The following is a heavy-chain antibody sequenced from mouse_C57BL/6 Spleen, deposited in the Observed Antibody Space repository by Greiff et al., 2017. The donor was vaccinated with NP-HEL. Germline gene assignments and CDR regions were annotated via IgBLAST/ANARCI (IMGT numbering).Heavy chain of an antibody. CDR1: GFTFSDYG. CDR2: ISSGSSTI. Sequence: EVKLVESGGGLVKPGGSLKLSCAASGFTFSDYGMHWVRQAPEKGLEWVAYISSGSSTIYYADTVKGRFTIASDNAKNTLFLQMTSLSSEDTAMYDWARRYGSSYHYYAMDYWGQGTSVTVSS. V-gene: IGHV5-17*01. CDR3: ARRYGSSYHYYAMDY. D-gene: IGHD1-1*01. J-gene: IGHJ4*01.